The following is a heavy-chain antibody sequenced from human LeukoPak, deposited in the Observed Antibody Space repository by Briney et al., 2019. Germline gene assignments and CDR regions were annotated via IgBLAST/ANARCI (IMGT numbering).Heavy chain of an antibody. CDR2: IYYSGST. CDR1: GGSISSGGYS. CDR3: ARVAIEVVAFDY. D-gene: IGHD2-15*01. V-gene: IGHV4-30-4*07. J-gene: IGHJ4*02. Sequence: SETLSLTCAVSGGSISSGGYSWSWIRQPPGKGLEWIGYIYYSGSTYYNPSLKSRVTISVDTSKNQFSLKLSSVTAADTAVYYCARVAIEVVAFDYWGQGTLVTVSS.